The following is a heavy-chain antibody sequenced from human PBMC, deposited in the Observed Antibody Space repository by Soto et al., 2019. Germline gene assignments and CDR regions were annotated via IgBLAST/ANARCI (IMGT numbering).Heavy chain of an antibody. CDR1: GYTVTAYY. V-gene: IGHV1-2*04. CDR3: ARMIAASGHYGMDV. D-gene: IGHD6-13*01. Sequence: QVQLVQSGAEVKKPGASVKVSCKASGYTVTAYYVHWVRQAPGQGLEWMGWINPNSGGTNYAQKFQGWVTMTGDTCISTVYMELSRLRFDDTAVYYCARMIAASGHYGMDVWGQGTTVTVSS. CDR2: INPNSGGT. J-gene: IGHJ6*02.